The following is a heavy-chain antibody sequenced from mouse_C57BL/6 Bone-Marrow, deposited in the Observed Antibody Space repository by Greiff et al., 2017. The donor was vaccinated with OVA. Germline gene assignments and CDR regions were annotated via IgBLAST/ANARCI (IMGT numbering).Heavy chain of an antibody. J-gene: IGHJ4*01. CDR2: IDPNSGGT. V-gene: IGHV1-72*01. CDR3: ARWATITTVVDYYAMDY. Sequence: QVQLQQPGAELVKPGASVKLSCKASGYTFTSYWMHWVKQRPGRGLEWIGRIDPNSGGTKYNEKFKSKATLTVDKPSSTANMQLSSLTSEDSAVYYCARWATITTVVDYYAMDYWGQGTSVTVSS. CDR1: GYTFTSYW. D-gene: IGHD1-1*01.